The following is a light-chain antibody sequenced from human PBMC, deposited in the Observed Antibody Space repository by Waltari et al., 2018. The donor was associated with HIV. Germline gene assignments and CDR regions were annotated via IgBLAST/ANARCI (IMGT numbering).Light chain of an antibody. Sequence: DVQMTQSPSSLSASIGDRVIISCRASQDITNLLAWFQQRPGKAPKSLIYGASTLQTGVPSSKFSVAGSGTDFTLTITDLQPEDVATYYCQQYTSFPLTFGGGTTVEI. CDR2: GAS. CDR1: QDITNL. J-gene: IGKJ4*01. V-gene: IGKV1-16*02. CDR3: QQYTSFPLT.